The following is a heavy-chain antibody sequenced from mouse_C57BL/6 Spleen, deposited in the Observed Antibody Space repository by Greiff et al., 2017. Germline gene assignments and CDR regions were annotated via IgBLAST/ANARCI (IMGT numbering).Heavy chain of an antibody. CDR1: GYTFTSYW. J-gene: IGHJ1*03. Sequence: QVQLQQPGAELVRPGSSVKLSCKASGYTFTSYWMHWVKQRPIQGLEWIGNIDPSGSETHYNQKFKDKATLTVDKSSSTAYMQLSSLTSEDSAVYYCAREGDYGNYEYFGGWGTGTTVTVSS. V-gene: IGHV1-52*01. CDR3: AREGDYGNYEYFGG. D-gene: IGHD2-1*01. CDR2: IDPSGSET.